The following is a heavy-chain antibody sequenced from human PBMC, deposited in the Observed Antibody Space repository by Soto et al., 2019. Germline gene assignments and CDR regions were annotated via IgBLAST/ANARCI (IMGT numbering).Heavy chain of an antibody. CDR3: ARDGGDPTGRNWFDP. Sequence: GXSVKVSCKASVYTFTSYYMHWVRQAPGQGLEWMGIINPSGGSTSYAQKFQGRVTMTRDTSTSTVYMELSSLRSEDTAVYYCARDGGDPTGRNWFDPWGQGTLVTVSS. CDR2: INPSGGST. D-gene: IGHD3-16*01. V-gene: IGHV1-46*01. J-gene: IGHJ5*02. CDR1: VYTFTSYY.